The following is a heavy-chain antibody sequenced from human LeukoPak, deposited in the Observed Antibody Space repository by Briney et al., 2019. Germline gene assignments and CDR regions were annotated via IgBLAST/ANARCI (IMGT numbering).Heavy chain of an antibody. D-gene: IGHD6-19*01. CDR2: IPGSGGAT. CDR3: ARDDARWVVPFDY. Sequence: PGGSLRLSCEASGFTFSSYAIRWVRQAPGTGLEWVSSIPGSGGATYYADSVRGRFSISRDSSKNTVYLQMNSLRDEDTAVYYCARDDARWVVPFDYWGQGSLVTVSS. V-gene: IGHV3-23*01. J-gene: IGHJ4*02. CDR1: GFTFSSYA.